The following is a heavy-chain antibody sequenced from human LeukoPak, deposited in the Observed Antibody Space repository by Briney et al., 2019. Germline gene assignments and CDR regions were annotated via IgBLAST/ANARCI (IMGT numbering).Heavy chain of an antibody. Sequence: GGSLRLSCAASGFTFNNFEMNWVRQAPGKGLEWVGRSRDKGNSYTTAYAASVRGRFTISRDDSKNSLYLQMNSLKIEDTAVYYCTKLARAPRDFDYWGQGTLVTVSS. J-gene: IGHJ4*01. CDR1: GFTFNNFE. CDR3: TKLARAPRDFDY. CDR2: SRDKGNSYTT. V-gene: IGHV3-72*01. D-gene: IGHD3-10*01.